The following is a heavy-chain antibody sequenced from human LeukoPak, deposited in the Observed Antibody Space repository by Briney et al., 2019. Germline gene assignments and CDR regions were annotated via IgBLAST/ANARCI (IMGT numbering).Heavy chain of an antibody. Sequence: GGSLRLSCAASGFPFSTTDMSWVRQAPGKGPEWVAGISGGGDWAYYADSVKGRFTISRDNSKNTVSLQMNSLGAEDTAVYYCARRHYYDSKGGDYYFDYWGQGTLVTVSS. CDR1: GFPFSTTD. CDR3: ARRHYYDSKGGDYYFDY. V-gene: IGHV3-23*01. D-gene: IGHD3-22*01. J-gene: IGHJ4*02. CDR2: ISGGGDWA.